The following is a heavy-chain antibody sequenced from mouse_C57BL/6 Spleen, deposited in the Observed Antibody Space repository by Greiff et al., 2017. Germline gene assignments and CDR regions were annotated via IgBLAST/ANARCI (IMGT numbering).Heavy chain of an antibody. CDR2: IYPRDGST. Sequence: QVTLKESGPELVKPGASVKLSCKASGYTFTSYDINWVKQRPGQGLEWIGLIYPRDGSTKYNEKFKGKATLTVDTSSSTAYMELHSLTSEDSAVYVCAREDIDNYRAMDYWGQGTSVTVSS. V-gene: IGHV1-85*01. J-gene: IGHJ4*01. CDR3: AREDIDNYRAMDY. D-gene: IGHD1-3*01. CDR1: GYTFTSYD.